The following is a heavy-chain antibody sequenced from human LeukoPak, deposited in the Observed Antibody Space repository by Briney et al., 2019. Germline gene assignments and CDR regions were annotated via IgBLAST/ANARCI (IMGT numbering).Heavy chain of an antibody. D-gene: IGHD5-12*01. CDR3: TRDSWSGYDDGGPSLGGFDY. Sequence: GGSLRLSCTASGFTFGDYAMSWVRQAPGKGLEWVGFIRSKAYGGTTEYAASVKGRFTISRDDSKSIAYLQMNSLKTEDTAVYYCTRDSWSGYDDGGPSLGGFDYWGQGTLVTVSS. CDR2: IRSKAYGGTT. J-gene: IGHJ4*02. CDR1: GFTFGDYA. V-gene: IGHV3-49*04.